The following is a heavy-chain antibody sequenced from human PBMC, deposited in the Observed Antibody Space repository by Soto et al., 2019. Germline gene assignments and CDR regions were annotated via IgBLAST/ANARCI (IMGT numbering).Heavy chain of an antibody. CDR3: AKGVEVNGSYLQH. CDR1: GFTFSNYG. D-gene: IGHD2-2*03. V-gene: IGHV3-30*18. Sequence: QVQLVESGGGVVQPGKSLRLSCAASGFTFSNYGIHWVREAPGKGLEWVAVISYDGNNEYYADSVKGRFTISRDNSKNTLYLQMNSLRAEDTAVYYCAKGVEVNGSYLQHWGEGTLITVST. CDR2: ISYDGNNE. J-gene: IGHJ1*01.